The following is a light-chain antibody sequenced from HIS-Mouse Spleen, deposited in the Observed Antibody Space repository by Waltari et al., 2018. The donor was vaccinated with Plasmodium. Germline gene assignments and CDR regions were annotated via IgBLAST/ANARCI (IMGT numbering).Light chain of an antibody. CDR3: CSYAGSYTLV. V-gene: IGLV2-11*01. Sequence: QSALTQPRSVSGSPGQSVPISCTGTSSDVGGYNSVSWYQQHPGKAPKLMSYDVSKRPSGVPDRFSGSKSGNTASLTISGLQAEDEADYYCCSYAGSYTLVFGGGTKLTVL. CDR1: SSDVGGYNS. CDR2: DVS. J-gene: IGLJ2*01.